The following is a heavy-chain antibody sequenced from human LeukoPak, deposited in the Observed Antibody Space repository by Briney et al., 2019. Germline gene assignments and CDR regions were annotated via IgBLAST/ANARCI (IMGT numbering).Heavy chain of an antibody. V-gene: IGHV4-4*07. J-gene: IGHJ6*03. D-gene: IGHD6-13*01. CDR2: IYTSGST. CDR1: GGSISSYY. CDR3: ARDVPLRIAAAGTDYYYYYMDV. Sequence: SETLSLTCTVSGGSISSYYWSWIRQPAGKGLEWIGRIYTSGSTNYNPSLKSRVTMSVDTSKNQFSLKLSSVTAADTAVYYCARDVPLRIAAAGTDYYYYYMDVWGKGTTVTVSS.